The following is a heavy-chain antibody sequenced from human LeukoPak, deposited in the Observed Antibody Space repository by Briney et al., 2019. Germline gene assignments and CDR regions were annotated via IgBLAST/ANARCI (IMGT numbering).Heavy chain of an antibody. CDR1: GFTSSSYA. V-gene: IGHV3-23*01. Sequence: QPGGSLRLACAGSGFTSSSYAVSWIRQAPGKGLEWVSGISGSGSSPYYADSVKGRFTISRDNSKNTLYLQMNSLKAEDTAVYYCAKAEVQWLVLFRYFDYWGQGTLVTVSS. D-gene: IGHD6-19*01. CDR3: AKAEVQWLVLFRYFDY. CDR2: ISGSGSSP. J-gene: IGHJ4*02.